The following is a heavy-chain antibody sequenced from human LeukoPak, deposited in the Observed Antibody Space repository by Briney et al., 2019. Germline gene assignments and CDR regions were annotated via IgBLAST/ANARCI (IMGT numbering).Heavy chain of an antibody. D-gene: IGHD3-22*01. CDR3: AREGDTRPIPQNAFDI. J-gene: IGHJ3*02. V-gene: IGHV4-4*07. CDR2: IYSSGST. CDR1: GGSISSYY. Sequence: SETLSLTCTVSGGSISSYYWSWIRQPAGKGLEWIGRIYSSGSTNYNPSLQSPVTMSEDTSKNQFSLKLSSVTAADTAVYYCAREGDTRPIPQNAFDIWGQGTMVTVSS.